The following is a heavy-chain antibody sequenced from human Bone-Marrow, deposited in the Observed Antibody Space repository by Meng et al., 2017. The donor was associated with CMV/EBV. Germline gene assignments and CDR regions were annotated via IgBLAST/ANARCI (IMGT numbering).Heavy chain of an antibody. CDR2: IKQDGSEK. Sequence: GGSLRLSCAASGFTFSSYWMSWVRQAPGKGLEWVANIKQDGSEKYYVDSVKGRFTISRDNAKNSLYLQMNSLRAEDTAVYYCARDTRRTYYYDSSGYYQYFQHWGQGTLVTVSS. CDR1: GFTFSSYW. V-gene: IGHV3-7*01. CDR3: ARDTRRTYYYDSSGYYQYFQH. J-gene: IGHJ1*01. D-gene: IGHD3-22*01.